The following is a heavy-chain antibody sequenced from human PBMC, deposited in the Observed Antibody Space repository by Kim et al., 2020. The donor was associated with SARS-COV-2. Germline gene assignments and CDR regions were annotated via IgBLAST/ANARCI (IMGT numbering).Heavy chain of an antibody. CDR3: AAYSSGWYFRGQGDY. Sequence: SETLSLTCTVSGGSISSSGYYWGWIRQPPGKGLEWIGSIYYSGSTYYNPSLKSRVTISVDTSKNQFSLKLSSVTAADTAVYYCAAYSSGWYFRGQGDYWGQGTLVTVSS. CDR1: GGSISSSGYY. V-gene: IGHV4-39*01. CDR2: IYYSGST. J-gene: IGHJ4*02. D-gene: IGHD6-19*01.